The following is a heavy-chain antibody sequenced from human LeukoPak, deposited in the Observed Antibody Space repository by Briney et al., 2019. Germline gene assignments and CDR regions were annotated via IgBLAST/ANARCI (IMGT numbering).Heavy chain of an antibody. J-gene: IGHJ4*02. CDR2: ISYDGSNK. CDR1: GFTFSSYA. D-gene: IGHD2/OR15-2a*01. V-gene: IGHV3-30*04. Sequence: GGSLRLSCAASGFTFSSYAMHWVRQAPGKGLEWVAVISYDGSNKYYADSVKGRFTISKDNAKNTVYLQMNNLRAEDTAVYYCVSFYETYWGRGTLVTVSS. CDR3: VSFYETY.